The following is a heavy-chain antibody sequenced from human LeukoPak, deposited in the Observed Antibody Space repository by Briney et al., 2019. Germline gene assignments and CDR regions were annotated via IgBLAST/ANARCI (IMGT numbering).Heavy chain of an antibody. Sequence: GGSLRLSCEASGFTFDMYWMNWVRQAPGKGLEWVANIKQDGSEKYYVDSAKGRFTISRDNAENSVYLQMNSLRVEDTAIYYCAKANWVSNADAVWWGQGTQVTVSS. CDR1: GFTFDMYW. CDR3: AKANWVSNADAVW. J-gene: IGHJ4*02. V-gene: IGHV3-7*03. CDR2: IKQDGSEK. D-gene: IGHD1-1*01.